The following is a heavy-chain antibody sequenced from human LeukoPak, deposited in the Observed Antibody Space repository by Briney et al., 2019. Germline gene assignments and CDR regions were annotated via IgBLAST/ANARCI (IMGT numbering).Heavy chain of an antibody. V-gene: IGHV3-9*01. J-gene: IGHJ4*02. CDR3: AKDIGSSSPYYFDY. D-gene: IGHD6-13*01. CDR1: GFTFDDYA. Sequence: GRSLRLSCAASGFTFDDYAMPWVRQAPGKGLEWVSGISWNSGSIGYADSVKGRFTISRDNAKNSLYLQMNSLRAEDTALYYCAKDIGSSSPYYFDYWGQGTLVTVSS. CDR2: ISWNSGSI.